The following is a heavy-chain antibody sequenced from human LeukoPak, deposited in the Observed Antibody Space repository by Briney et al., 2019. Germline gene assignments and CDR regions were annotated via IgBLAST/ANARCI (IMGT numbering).Heavy chain of an antibody. J-gene: IGHJ6*02. CDR2: ITGDGSST. V-gene: IGHV3-74*01. CDR1: GFTFSGYW. CDR3: ARDNSYGMEV. Sequence: SGGSLRLSCAASGFTFSGYWIHWVRQAPGKGLVWVSRITGDGSSTTYTDSVKGRFTISRDNAKNMVYLQMNSLRADDTALYYCARDNSYGMEVWGQGTTVTVSS. D-gene: IGHD4-23*01.